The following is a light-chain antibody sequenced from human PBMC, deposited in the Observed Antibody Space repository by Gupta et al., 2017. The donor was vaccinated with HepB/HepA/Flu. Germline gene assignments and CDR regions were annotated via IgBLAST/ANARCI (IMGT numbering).Light chain of an antibody. CDR1: SSNIGSNI. Sequence: SVLTQPPSASGTPGQRVTISCSGSSSNIGSNIVNWYQQLPGTAPKLLIYNNNKRPSGVPDRFSGSKSGTSASLAISGLQAEDEADYYCAAWDDSLNGVVFGGGTKLTVL. V-gene: IGLV1-44*01. CDR2: NNN. J-gene: IGLJ2*01. CDR3: AAWDDSLNGVV.